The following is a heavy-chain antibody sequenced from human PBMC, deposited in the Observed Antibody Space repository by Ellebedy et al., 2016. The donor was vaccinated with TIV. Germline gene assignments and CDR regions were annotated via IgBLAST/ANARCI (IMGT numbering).Heavy chain of an antibody. CDR3: ARNGVRGWSDFDY. CDR2: INAKRGAT. CDR1: GYTFIDYH. Sequence: AASVKVSCKTSGYTFIDYHIHWVRQAPGQGLEWMGWINAKRGATNYVQKFHDRVTMTRDMSISTAFLEVTGLTSDDTAVYYCARNGVRGWSDFDYWGQGTLVTVSS. D-gene: IGHD6-19*01. J-gene: IGHJ4*02. V-gene: IGHV1-2*02.